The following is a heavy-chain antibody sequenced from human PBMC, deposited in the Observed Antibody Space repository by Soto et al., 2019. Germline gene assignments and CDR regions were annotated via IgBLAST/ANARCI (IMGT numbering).Heavy chain of an antibody. CDR1: GFTFSSYA. CDR2: ISGSGGST. J-gene: IGHJ3*02. CDR3: AKDPIDYYDSSGYYGAAFDI. V-gene: IGHV3-23*01. D-gene: IGHD3-22*01. Sequence: LRLSCAASGFTFSSYAMSWVRQAPGKGLEWVSAISGSGGSTYYADSVKGRFTISRDNSKNTLYLQMNSLRAEDTAVYYCAKDPIDYYDSSGYYGAAFDIWGQGTMVTVSS.